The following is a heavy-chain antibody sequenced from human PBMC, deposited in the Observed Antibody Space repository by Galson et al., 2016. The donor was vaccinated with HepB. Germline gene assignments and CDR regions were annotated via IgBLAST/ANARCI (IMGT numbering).Heavy chain of an antibody. Sequence: QSGAEVKKPGESLTISCKGSGYSFTSHWISWLRQMPGKGLEWMGRLDPNDPYTKYSRSFHGNVTFSVDKSISTAYLQLTSLKAADTAMYFCARFVDSDYDNRFPSWYFDLWGRGTLVTVSS. CDR1: GYSFTSHW. J-gene: IGHJ2*01. V-gene: IGHV5-10-1*01. D-gene: IGHD3-22*01. CDR2: LDPNDPYT. CDR3: ARFVDSDYDNRFPSWYFDL.